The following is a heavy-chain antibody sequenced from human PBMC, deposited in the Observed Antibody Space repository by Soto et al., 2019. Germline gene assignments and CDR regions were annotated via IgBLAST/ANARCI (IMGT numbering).Heavy chain of an antibody. Sequence: VKVSCKASGDTYTSYGISWVRQAPGQGLEWMGWISAYNGNTNYAQKLQGRVTMTTDTSTSTAYMELRSLRSDDTAVYYCASGQCGGDCYSYWFDPWGQGTLVTVSS. V-gene: IGHV1-18*01. CDR2: ISAYNGNT. J-gene: IGHJ5*02. CDR3: ASGQCGGDCYSYWFDP. CDR1: GDTYTSYG. D-gene: IGHD2-21*02.